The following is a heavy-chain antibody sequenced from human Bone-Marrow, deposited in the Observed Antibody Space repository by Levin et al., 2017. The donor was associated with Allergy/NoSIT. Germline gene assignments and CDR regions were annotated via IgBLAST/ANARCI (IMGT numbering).Heavy chain of an antibody. CDR1: GGSFSGYY. CDR3: ARGVRGGSWGAYDDDYMDG. V-gene: IGHV4-34*01. J-gene: IGHJ6*03. D-gene: IGHD2-15*01. Sequence: PSQTLSLPCAVYGGSFSGYYWSWIRQPPGKGLEWIGEINHSGSTNYNPSLTSRVTISVDTSKNQFSLNLSSVTAADTAVYYCARGVRGGSWGAYDDDYMDGWGKGTTVTVSS. CDR2: INHSGST.